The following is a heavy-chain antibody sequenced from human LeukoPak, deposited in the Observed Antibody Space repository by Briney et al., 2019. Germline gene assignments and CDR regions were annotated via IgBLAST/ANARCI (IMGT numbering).Heavy chain of an antibody. D-gene: IGHD6-19*01. Sequence: PSETLSLTCAVSGYSISRGYYWGWIRQPLGKGLEWIGSIYHSGSTYYNPPLKSRVTISVDTSKNQFSLKLSSVTAADTAVYYCARETSSGWQNYDYWGQGTLVTVSS. CDR1: GYSISRGYY. CDR2: IYHSGST. CDR3: ARETSSGWQNYDY. V-gene: IGHV4-38-2*02. J-gene: IGHJ4*02.